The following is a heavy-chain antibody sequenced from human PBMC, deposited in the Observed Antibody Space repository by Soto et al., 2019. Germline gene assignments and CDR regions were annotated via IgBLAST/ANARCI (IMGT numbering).Heavy chain of an antibody. Sequence: QITLKESGPTLVKPTQTLTLTCTFSGFSLSTSGVGVGWIRQPPGKALEWLALIYWDDDKRYSPSLKSRLTITKDTSKNQVVLTMTNMDPVDTATYYCAHSGHSSHTRRNWFDPWGQGTLVTVSS. V-gene: IGHV2-5*02. CDR1: GFSLSTSGVG. J-gene: IGHJ5*02. D-gene: IGHD6-13*01. CDR2: IYWDDDK. CDR3: AHSGHSSHTRRNWFDP.